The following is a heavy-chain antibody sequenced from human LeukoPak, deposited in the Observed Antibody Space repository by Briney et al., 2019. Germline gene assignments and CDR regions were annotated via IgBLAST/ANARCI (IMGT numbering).Heavy chain of an antibody. CDR3: ARVMTTVTNGWFDP. D-gene: IGHD4-17*01. CDR2: ISSSSSYI. Sequence: GGSLRLSCAASGFTFSSYSMSWVRQAPGKGLEWVSSISSSSSYIYYADSVKGRFTISRDNAKNSLYLQMNSLRAEDTAVYYCARVMTTVTNGWFDPRGQGTLVTVSS. J-gene: IGHJ5*02. V-gene: IGHV3-21*01. CDR1: GFTFSSYS.